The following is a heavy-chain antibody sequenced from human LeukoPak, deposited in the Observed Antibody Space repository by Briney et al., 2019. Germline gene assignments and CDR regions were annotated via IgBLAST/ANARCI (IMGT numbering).Heavy chain of an antibody. CDR3: ARYLTIFDY. J-gene: IGHJ4*02. CDR2: INHSGST. Sequence: SETLSLTCAVYGGSFSGYYWSWIRQPPGKGLEWIGEINHSGSTNYNPSLKSRVTISVDTSKNQFSLKLSSVTAADTAMYYCARYLTIFDYWGQGTLVTVSS. V-gene: IGHV4-34*01. D-gene: IGHD3-3*01. CDR1: GGSFSGYY.